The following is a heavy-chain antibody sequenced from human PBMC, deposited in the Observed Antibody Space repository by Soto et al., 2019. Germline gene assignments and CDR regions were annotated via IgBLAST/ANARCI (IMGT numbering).Heavy chain of an antibody. V-gene: IGHV3-23*01. J-gene: IGHJ5*02. D-gene: IGHD1-20*01. Sequence: WLSLRFSCPSSGFGFSDSAMIWVRQAPGKGLEWVAAINSGGGNTYSADSVRGRVTISRDNSKNTLYLQLNNVRADDNAVYYRAKHPPNLTGNPGWYDPWGHETLV. CDR2: INSGGGNT. CDR3: AKHPPNLTGNPGWYDP. CDR1: GFGFSDSA.